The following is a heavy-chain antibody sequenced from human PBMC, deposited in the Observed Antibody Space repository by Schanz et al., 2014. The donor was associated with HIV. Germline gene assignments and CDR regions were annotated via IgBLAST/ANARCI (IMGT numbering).Heavy chain of an antibody. D-gene: IGHD7-27*01. Sequence: QVPLVQSGAEVKKPGASVKVSCKASGYTFTSYGISWVRQAPGQGLEWMGWISVYNGNTKYARKFQGRVTMTTDTSTSTAYMELRSLRSDDTAVYYCARGGRGDNYYYYGMDVWGQGTTVTVSS. J-gene: IGHJ6*02. CDR2: ISVYNGNT. CDR3: ARGGRGDNYYYYGMDV. V-gene: IGHV1-18*01. CDR1: GYTFTSYG.